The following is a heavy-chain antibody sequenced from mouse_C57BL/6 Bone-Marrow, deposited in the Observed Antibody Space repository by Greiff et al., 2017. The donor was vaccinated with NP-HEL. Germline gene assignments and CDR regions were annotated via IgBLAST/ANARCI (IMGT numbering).Heavy chain of an antibody. CDR1: GFNIKNTY. D-gene: IGHD2-2*01. CDR2: IDPAHGNT. V-gene: IGHV14-3*01. J-gene: IGHJ3*01. Sequence: EVQLQQSVAELVRPGASVKLSCTASGFNIKNTYMHWVKQRPEQGLEWIGRIDPAHGNTKSAPKFQGKAPITSDTSSNTAYLQLSSLTSEDTAIYYCASYGYDRLFEAYWGQGTLVTVSA. CDR3: ASYGYDRLFEAY.